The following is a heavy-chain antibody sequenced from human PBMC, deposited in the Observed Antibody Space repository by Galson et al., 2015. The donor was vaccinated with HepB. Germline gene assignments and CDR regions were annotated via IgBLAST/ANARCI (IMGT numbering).Heavy chain of an antibody. Sequence: SLRLSCAASGFTFSSYAMHWVRQAPGKGLEWVAVISYDGSNKYYADSVKGRFAISRDNSKNTLYLQMNSLRAEDTAVYYCARGYCSSTSCYSADAGAFDIWGQGTMVTVSS. D-gene: IGHD2-2*01. J-gene: IGHJ3*02. CDR3: ARGYCSSTSCYSADAGAFDI. V-gene: IGHV3-30*09. CDR1: GFTFSSYA. CDR2: ISYDGSNK.